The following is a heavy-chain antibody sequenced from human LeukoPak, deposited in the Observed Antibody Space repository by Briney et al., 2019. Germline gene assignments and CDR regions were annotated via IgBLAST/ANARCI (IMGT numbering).Heavy chain of an antibody. J-gene: IGHJ3*02. Sequence: PSETLSLTCAVYGGSFSGYYWSWIRQPPGKGLEWIGETNHSGSTNYNPSLKSRVTIAVDTSKNQFSLKLSSVTAADTAVYYCARAPRITMVRGAPKRAFDIWGQGTMVTVSS. CDR2: TNHSGST. CDR3: ARAPRITMVRGAPKRAFDI. CDR1: GGSFSGYY. D-gene: IGHD3-10*01. V-gene: IGHV4-34*01.